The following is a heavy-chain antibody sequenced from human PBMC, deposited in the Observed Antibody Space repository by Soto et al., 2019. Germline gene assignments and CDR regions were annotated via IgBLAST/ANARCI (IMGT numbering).Heavy chain of an antibody. CDR2: ISSTSDYI. CDR3: ARGMTTVTTLDY. D-gene: IGHD4-4*01. CDR1: GFTFSSSS. Sequence: GGSLRLSCAASGFTFSSSSMNWVRQAPGKGLEWVSSISSTSDYIDYADSMKGRFTISRDNAKNSLYLQMNSLRAEDTAVYYCARGMTTVTTLDYWGQGTLVTVSS. J-gene: IGHJ4*02. V-gene: IGHV3-21*04.